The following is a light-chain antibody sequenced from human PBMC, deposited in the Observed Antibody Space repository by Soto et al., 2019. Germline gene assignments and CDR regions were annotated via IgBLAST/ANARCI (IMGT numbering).Light chain of an antibody. CDR3: QQYNNWPLRA. CDR2: GAS. J-gene: IGKJ1*01. V-gene: IGKV3-15*01. Sequence: EIAIGQSPATLSVSPGERATLPCRASQSVSSNLAWYQHNPGQAPRLLIYGASTRATCIPATFSGSGSGTEFTLTISRLQSEDFAVYYCQQYNNWPLRAFGQGTKVDI. CDR1: QSVSSN.